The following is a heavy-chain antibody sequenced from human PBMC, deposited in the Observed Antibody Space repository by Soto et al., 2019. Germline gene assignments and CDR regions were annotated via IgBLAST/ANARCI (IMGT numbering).Heavy chain of an antibody. CDR3: ARHEGNGNVWPLDY. CDR1: GDSIGTTHSY. Sequence: SETLSLTCTVSGDSIGTTHSYWAWIRQSPGKGLEWIGNIHYSGSTYYMPSLRSRVTLSVDTSKNRFSLRLTSVTAEDTAVYYCARHEGNGNVWPLDYWGQGILVTVSS. D-gene: IGHD2-8*01. CDR2: IHYSGST. J-gene: IGHJ4*02. V-gene: IGHV4-39*01.